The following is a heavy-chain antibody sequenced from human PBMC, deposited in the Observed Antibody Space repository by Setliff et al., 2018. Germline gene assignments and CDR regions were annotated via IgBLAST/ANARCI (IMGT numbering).Heavy chain of an antibody. CDR3: ARMSGFLYLEV. CDR2: IYASWST. J-gene: IGHJ6*03. D-gene: IGHD3-3*01. CDR1: GDSINSRTNY. Sequence: TLSLTCTVSGDSINSRTNYWSWIRQPAGKGPEWIGHIYASWSTNYNPSLKSRVTISLDTSKNQFSLKLSSVTAADTAVYYCARMSGFLYLEVWGKGTTVTVSS. V-gene: IGHV4-61*09.